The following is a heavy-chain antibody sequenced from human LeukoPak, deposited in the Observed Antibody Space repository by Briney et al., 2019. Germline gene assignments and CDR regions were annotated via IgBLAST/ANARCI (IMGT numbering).Heavy chain of an antibody. CDR2: ISWNSGSI. CDR3: AKVWGGGDYYYGMDV. D-gene: IGHD3-3*01. V-gene: IGHV3-9*01. J-gene: IGHJ6*02. Sequence: GGSLRLSCAASGFTFDDYAMHWVRQAPGKGLEWVSGISWNSGSIGYADSVKGRFTISRDNAKNSLYLQMNSLRAEDTALFYCAKVWGGGDYYYGMDVWGQGTTVTVSS. CDR1: GFTFDDYA.